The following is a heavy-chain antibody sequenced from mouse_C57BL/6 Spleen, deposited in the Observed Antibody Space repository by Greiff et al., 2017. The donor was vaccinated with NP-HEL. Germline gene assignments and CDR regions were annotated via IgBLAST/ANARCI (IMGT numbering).Heavy chain of an antibody. D-gene: IGHD1-1*01. J-gene: IGHJ2*01. Sequence: VQLQQSGAELVKPGASVKLSCTASGFNIKDYYMHWVKQRTEQGLEWIGRIDPEDGETKNAPKFQGKATITADTSSNTAYLQLSSLTSEDTAVYYCARDYYYYGSSYDYWGQGTTLTVSS. V-gene: IGHV14-2*01. CDR1: GFNIKDYY. CDR3: ARDYYYYGSSYDY. CDR2: IDPEDGET.